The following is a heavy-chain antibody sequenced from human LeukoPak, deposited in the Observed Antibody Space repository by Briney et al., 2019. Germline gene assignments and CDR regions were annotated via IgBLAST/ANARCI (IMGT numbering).Heavy chain of an antibody. V-gene: IGHV4-39*01. D-gene: IGHD2-2*01. CDR2: IYYSGST. CDR3: ARYCSSTSCYRPFDY. J-gene: IGHJ4*02. CDR1: GGSISSSSYY. Sequence: PSETLSLTCTVSGGSISSSSYYWGWIRQPPGKGLEWIGSIYYSGSTYHNPSLKSRVTISVDTSKNQFSLKLSSVTAADTAVYYCARYCSSTSCYRPFDYWGQGTLVTVSS.